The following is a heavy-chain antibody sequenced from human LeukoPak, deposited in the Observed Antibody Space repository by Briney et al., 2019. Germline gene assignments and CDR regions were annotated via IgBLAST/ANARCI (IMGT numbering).Heavy chain of an antibody. Sequence: GESLKISCKGSGYSFSTYRIGWVRQMPGTGLEWMGIIYPGDSDISYSPSFQGQVTISADKSISIAYLQWSSLKASDTAMYYCARLVRSGWYYDYWGQGTLVTVSS. CDR2: IYPGDSDI. V-gene: IGHV5-51*01. CDR1: GYSFSTYR. CDR3: ARLVRSGWYYDY. D-gene: IGHD6-19*01. J-gene: IGHJ4*02.